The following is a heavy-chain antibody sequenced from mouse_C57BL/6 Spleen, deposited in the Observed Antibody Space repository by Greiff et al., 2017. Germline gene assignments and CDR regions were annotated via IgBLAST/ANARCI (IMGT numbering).Heavy chain of an antibody. Sequence: DVQLVESGGGLVQPGGSLKLSCAASGFTFSDYYMYWVRQTPEKRLEWVAYISNGGGSTYYPDTVKGRFTISRDNAKNTLYLQMSRLKSEDTAMYYCARGTGTGYFDVWGTGTTVTVSS. CDR3: ARGTGTGYFDV. J-gene: IGHJ1*03. D-gene: IGHD4-1*01. CDR1: GFTFSDYY. V-gene: IGHV5-12*01. CDR2: ISNGGGST.